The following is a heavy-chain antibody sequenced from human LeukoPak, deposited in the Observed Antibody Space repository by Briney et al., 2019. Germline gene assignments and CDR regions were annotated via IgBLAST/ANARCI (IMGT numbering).Heavy chain of an antibody. J-gene: IGHJ3*02. Sequence: GGSLRLSCAASGFTFSDYILDWVRQAPGKGLEWVGRIRRGTNNYTTEYAAYVKGRFIISRDDSENSLYLHMNSLKTEDTAVYHCTRDGGDSTKTAFDMWGQGTMVTVSS. CDR1: GFTFSDYI. CDR2: IRRGTNNYTT. V-gene: IGHV3-72*01. D-gene: IGHD2/OR15-2a*01. CDR3: TRDGGDSTKTAFDM.